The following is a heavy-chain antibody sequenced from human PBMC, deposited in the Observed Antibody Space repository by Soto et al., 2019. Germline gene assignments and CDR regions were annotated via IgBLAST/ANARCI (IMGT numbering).Heavy chain of an antibody. CDR1: GVSISDFY. J-gene: IGHJ4*02. V-gene: IGHV4-59*01. D-gene: IGHD5-18*01. Sequence: PSETLSLTCTVSGVSISDFYWSWIRQSPGKGLESIGYMYYSGTTNYNPSLKSRVTISADTSKNQFSLKLTSVTAADTAVYYCARTLNPVMISTYGYPQLYFDYCGQGALVTVSS. CDR2: MYYSGTT. CDR3: ARTLNPVMISTYGYPQLYFDY.